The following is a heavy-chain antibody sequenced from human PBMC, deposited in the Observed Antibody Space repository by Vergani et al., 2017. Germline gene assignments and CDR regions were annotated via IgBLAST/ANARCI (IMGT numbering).Heavy chain of an antibody. CDR3: ALYVGIAVAVEEFDWFDP. CDR1: GFSLSTSGVG. CDR2: IYWDDDK. V-gene: IGHV2-5*02. D-gene: IGHD6-19*01. Sequence: QITLKESGPTLVKPTQTLTLTCTFSGFSLSTSGVGVGWIRQPPGKALEWLALIYWDDDKRYSPSLKSRLTITKDTSKNQVVLTMTNMDPVDTATYYCALYVGIAVAVEEFDWFDPWGQGTLVTVSS. J-gene: IGHJ5*02.